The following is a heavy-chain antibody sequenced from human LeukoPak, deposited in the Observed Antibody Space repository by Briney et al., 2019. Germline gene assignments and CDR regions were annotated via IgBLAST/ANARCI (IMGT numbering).Heavy chain of an antibody. J-gene: IGHJ2*01. CDR3: ARDPGRWLQRNWYFDL. D-gene: IGHD5-24*01. CDR1: GFTFSSYG. CDR2: IWSDGTNS. V-gene: IGHV3-33*01. Sequence: GRSLTLSCAASGFTFSSYGMQWLRQAPGKGLVWVAVIWSDGTNSYHADSVKGRFTTSRDNSKNTLYLQMNSLRAEDTAVYYCARDPGRWLQRNWYFDLWGRGTLVTVSS.